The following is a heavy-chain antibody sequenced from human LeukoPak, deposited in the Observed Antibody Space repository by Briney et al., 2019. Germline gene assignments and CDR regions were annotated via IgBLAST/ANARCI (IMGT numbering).Heavy chain of an antibody. CDR1: GFSFSDHY. J-gene: IGHJ4*02. D-gene: IGHD6-13*01. CDR2: ISSSRSFT. Sequence: PGGSLRLSCAASGFSFSDHYMSWIRQAPGKGLEWVSYISSSRSFTNYADSVKGRFTISRDTAKNSLYLQMNSLRAEDTAVYYCGREYSDSRYFDYWGQGTLVTVSS. CDR3: GREYSDSRYFDY. V-gene: IGHV3-11*06.